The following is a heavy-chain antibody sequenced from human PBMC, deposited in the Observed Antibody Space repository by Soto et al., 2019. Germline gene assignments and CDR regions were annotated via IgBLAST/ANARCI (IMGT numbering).Heavy chain of an antibody. V-gene: IGHV1-18*04. CDR3: ARMGYCSSTSCYGGMDV. CDR1: GYTFTSYG. CDR2: ISAYNGNT. J-gene: IGHJ6*02. D-gene: IGHD2-2*01. Sequence: ASVKVSCKASGYTFTSYGISWVRQAPGQGLEWMGWISAYNGNTNYAQKLQGRVTMTTDTSTSTAYMELRSLRSDDTAVYYCARMGYCSSTSCYGGMDVWGQETTVTVSS.